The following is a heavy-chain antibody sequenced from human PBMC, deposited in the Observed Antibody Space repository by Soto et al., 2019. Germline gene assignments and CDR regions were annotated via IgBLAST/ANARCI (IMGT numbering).Heavy chain of an antibody. V-gene: IGHV1-2*02. D-gene: IGHD6-13*01. J-gene: IGHJ4*02. CDR3: ARVFLLRQQLVNFDY. CDR1: GYTFTGYY. CDR2: INPNSGGT. Sequence: ASVKVSCKASGYTFTGYYMHWVRQAPGQGLEWMGWINPNSGGTNYAQKFQGRVTMTRDTSISTAYMELSRLRSDDTAVYYCARVFLLRQQLVNFDYWGPGTLV.